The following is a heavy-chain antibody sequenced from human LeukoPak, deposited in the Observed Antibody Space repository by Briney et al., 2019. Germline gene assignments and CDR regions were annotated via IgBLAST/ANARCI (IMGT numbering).Heavy chain of an antibody. CDR1: GGTFSGYV. V-gene: IGHV1-69*05. CDR2: IIPMLNKA. Sequence: SVKVSCKASGGTFSGYVISWVRQAPGQGLEWMGGIIPMLNKANYAQKFQGRVTVTTDESTSTANMELRSLRSEDTAIYCCARCSSGGCFFDFWAQGTLVTVSS. D-gene: IGHD2-15*01. CDR3: ARCSSGGCFFDF. J-gene: IGHJ4*02.